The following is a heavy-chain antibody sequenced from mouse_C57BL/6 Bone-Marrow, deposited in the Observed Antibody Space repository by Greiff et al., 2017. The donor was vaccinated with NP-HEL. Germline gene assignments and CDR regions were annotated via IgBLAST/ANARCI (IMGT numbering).Heavy chain of an antibody. CDR1: GYTFTSYG. Sequence: VQLQQSGAELARPGASVKLSCKASGYTFTSYGISWVKQRTGQGLEWIGEIYPRSGNTYYNEKFKGKATLTADKSSSTAYMELRSLTSEDSAVYFCAREDYDSSLYWYFDVWGTGTTVTVSS. CDR2: IYPRSGNT. D-gene: IGHD1-1*01. CDR3: AREDYDSSLYWYFDV. J-gene: IGHJ1*03. V-gene: IGHV1-81*01.